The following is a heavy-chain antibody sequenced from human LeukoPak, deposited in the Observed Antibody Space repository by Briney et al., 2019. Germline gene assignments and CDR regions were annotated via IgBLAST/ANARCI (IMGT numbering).Heavy chain of an antibody. Sequence: PGRSLRLSCAASGSTFSSYAMHWVRQAPGKGLEWVAVISYDGSNKYYADSVKGRFTISRDNSKNTLYLQMNSLRVEDTAVYYCASDREDTANLHYFDYWGQGTLVTVSS. CDR3: ASDREDTANLHYFDY. CDR2: ISYDGSNK. V-gene: IGHV3-30-3*01. J-gene: IGHJ4*02. D-gene: IGHD5-18*01. CDR1: GSTFSSYA.